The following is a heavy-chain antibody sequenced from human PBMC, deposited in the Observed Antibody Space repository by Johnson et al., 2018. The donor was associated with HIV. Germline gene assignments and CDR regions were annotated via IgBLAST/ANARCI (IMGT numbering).Heavy chain of an antibody. CDR1: GFTVSSNY. D-gene: IGHD6-13*01. Sequence: VQLVESGGGLIQPGGSLRLSCAASGFTVSSNYMSWVRQAPGKGLEWVSVIYSGGSTYYADSVKGRFTISRDNSKNTLYLQMNSLRVEDTAIYYCAKGFRIAAAGGDDGFDIWGQGTMVTVSS. CDR2: IYSGGST. J-gene: IGHJ3*02. V-gene: IGHV3-53*01. CDR3: AKGFRIAAAGGDDGFDI.